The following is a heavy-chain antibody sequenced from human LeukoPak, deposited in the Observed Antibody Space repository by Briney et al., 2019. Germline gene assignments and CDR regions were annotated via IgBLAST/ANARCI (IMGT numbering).Heavy chain of an antibody. CDR2: ISYDGSNK. J-gene: IGHJ4*02. D-gene: IGHD3-22*01. V-gene: IGHV3-30*18. CDR1: GFTFSNYG. Sequence: PGGSLRLSCAASGFTFSNYGIHWVRQAPGKGLEWVAVISYDGSNKYYADSVKGRFTISRDNSKNTLYLQMNSLRAEDTALYYCAKGSYYDSSGTYYFDYWGQGTLVTVSS. CDR3: AKGSYYDSSGTYYFDY.